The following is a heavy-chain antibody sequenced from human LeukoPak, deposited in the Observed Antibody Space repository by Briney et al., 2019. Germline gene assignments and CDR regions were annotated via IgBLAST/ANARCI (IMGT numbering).Heavy chain of an antibody. CDR1: GFTFSNYA. CDR3: AKDAEAVDIAVKGFDY. Sequence: GGSLRLSCAASGFTFSNYAMSWVRQAPGKGLEWVSDISSNGDIKDYADSVKGRFTISRDNSKNTLYLQMNSLRAEDTAVYYCAKDAEAVDIAVKGFDYWGQGTLVTVSS. J-gene: IGHJ4*02. CDR2: ISSNGDIK. V-gene: IGHV3-23*01. D-gene: IGHD5-12*01.